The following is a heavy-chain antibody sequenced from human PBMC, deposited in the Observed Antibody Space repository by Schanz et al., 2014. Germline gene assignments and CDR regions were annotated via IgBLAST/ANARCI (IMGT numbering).Heavy chain of an antibody. J-gene: IGHJ4*02. D-gene: IGHD3-22*01. CDR3: VRAGYETTGYYHLESWVGDYFDS. CDR2: LSWNSGII. Sequence: VYLVQSGGGVVQPGRSLRLSCAASGFIFSTFGMQWVRQAPGKGLEWVSGLSWNSGIIGYADSVKGRFSISRDNAKNSHYLQMNSLRVEDTAVFYCVRAGYETTGYYHLESWVGDYFDSWGQGALVTVSS. CDR1: GFIFSTFG. V-gene: IGHV3-21*06.